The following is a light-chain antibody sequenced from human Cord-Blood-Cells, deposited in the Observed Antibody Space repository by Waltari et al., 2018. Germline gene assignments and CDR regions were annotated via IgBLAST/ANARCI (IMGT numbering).Light chain of an antibody. Sequence: DIQMTQSPSSLSASVGDRVTITCRASQSIISDLNWYQQKPGKAPKLQSYAASSLQRGVPARFSGSGSGTEFTLTISSLQPEDFATYYCQQSYSTPPTFGGGTKVEIK. CDR1: QSIISD. CDR3: QQSYSTPPT. CDR2: AAS. V-gene: IGKV1-39*01. J-gene: IGKJ4*01.